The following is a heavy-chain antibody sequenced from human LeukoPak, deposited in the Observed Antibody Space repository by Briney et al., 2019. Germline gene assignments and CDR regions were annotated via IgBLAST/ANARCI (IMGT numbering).Heavy chain of an antibody. Sequence: GGSLRLSCAPSGFIFSDYWFHWVRQTPGQGLVWVAAINRDGTGTSHADSVRGRFTVSRDNAKNTLYLQLNSLRADDTAVYYCARGLSYAVAYGDYWGQGTMVTVSS. D-gene: IGHD6-19*01. J-gene: IGHJ3*01. CDR3: ARGLSYAVAYGDY. CDR2: INRDGTGT. CDR1: GFIFSDYW. V-gene: IGHV3-74*01.